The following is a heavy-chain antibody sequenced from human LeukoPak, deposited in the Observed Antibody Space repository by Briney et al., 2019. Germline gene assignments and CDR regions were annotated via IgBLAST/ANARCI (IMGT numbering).Heavy chain of an antibody. CDR1: GGSISSYY. J-gene: IGHJ4*02. V-gene: IGHV4-59*08. Sequence: SETLSLTCTVSGGSISSYYWSRIRQPPGKGLEWIGYIYYSGSTNYNPSLKSRVTISVDTSKNQFSLKLSSVTAADTAVYYCARLKVAAEVYSFDYWGQGTLVTVSS. CDR2: IYYSGST. CDR3: ARLKVAAEVYSFDY. D-gene: IGHD6-25*01.